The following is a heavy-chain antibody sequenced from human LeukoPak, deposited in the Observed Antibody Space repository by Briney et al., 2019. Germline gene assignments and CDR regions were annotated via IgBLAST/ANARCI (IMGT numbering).Heavy chain of an antibody. Sequence: EPSETLSLTCSVSGDSVSRSDSYWDWIRQPPGKGLEWIGTIYHSGRTYYNPSLKSRVTISVDTSKNQFSLKLSSVTAADTAVYYCARGRSLGSTYYFDYWGQGTLVTVSS. CDR3: ARGRSLGSTYYFDY. D-gene: IGHD2-2*01. J-gene: IGHJ4*02. CDR2: IYHSGRT. V-gene: IGHV4-39*07. CDR1: GDSVSRSDSY.